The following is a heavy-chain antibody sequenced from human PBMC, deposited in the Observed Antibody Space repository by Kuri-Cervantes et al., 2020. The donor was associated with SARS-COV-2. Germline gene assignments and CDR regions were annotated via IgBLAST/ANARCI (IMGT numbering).Heavy chain of an antibody. J-gene: IGHJ3*01. V-gene: IGHV3-15*01. D-gene: IGHD6-19*01. Sequence: GGSLRLSCAASGFIFSNAWMSWVRQAPGKGLEWIGRIKSRADGGTRDYVAPVKGRFTLSRDDSTNTLYLQMNSLKTEDTAVYYCTTGSFRGQWLEPRRHDGFDLWGQGTMVTVSS. CDR1: GFIFSNAW. CDR3: TTGSFRGQWLEPRRHDGFDL. CDR2: IKSRADGGTR.